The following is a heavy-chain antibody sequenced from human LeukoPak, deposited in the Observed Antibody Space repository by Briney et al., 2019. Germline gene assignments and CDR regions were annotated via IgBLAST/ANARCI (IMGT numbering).Heavy chain of an antibody. D-gene: IGHD3-22*01. V-gene: IGHV3-23*01. CDR2: ISPSGGST. Sequence: GGSLRLSCAASGITFSSYAMSWVRQAPGKGLDWVSPISPSGGSTYYADSVKGRFTISRDNSKNTLYLQMNSLRAEDTAVYYCAKDAYYYDSSGPSSPFDYRGQGTLVTVCS. J-gene: IGHJ4*02. CDR3: AKDAYYYDSSGPSSPFDY. CDR1: GITFSSYA.